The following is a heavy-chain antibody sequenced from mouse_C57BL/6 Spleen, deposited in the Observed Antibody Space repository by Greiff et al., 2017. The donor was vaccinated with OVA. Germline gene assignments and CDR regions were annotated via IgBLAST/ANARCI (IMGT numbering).Heavy chain of an antibody. Sequence: EVKLVESGGGLVKPGGSLKLSCAASGFTFSDYGMHWVRQAPEKGLEWVAYISSGSSTIYYAATVKGRFTISRDNAKNTLFLQMTSLRSEDTAMYYCARKRAYYSNYFDYWGQGTTRTVSS. CDR3: ARKRAYYSNYFDY. J-gene: IGHJ2*01. V-gene: IGHV5-17*01. CDR1: GFTFSDYG. CDR2: ISSGSSTI. D-gene: IGHD2-12*01.